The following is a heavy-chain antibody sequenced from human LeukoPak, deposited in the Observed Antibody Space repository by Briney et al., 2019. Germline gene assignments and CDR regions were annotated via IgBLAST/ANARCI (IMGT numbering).Heavy chain of an antibody. D-gene: IGHD6-19*01. CDR1: GDSISGKTYS. J-gene: IGHJ4*02. CDR2: MYYSENT. Sequence: SETLSLTCTVSGDSISGKTYSWGWVRQPPGKGLEWIGYMYYSENTYYNPSLESRVTISVDTSRIQFSLKLSSVTAADTAVYYCVRYRSGSNRFDYWGQGTLVTVSS. V-gene: IGHV4-39*01. CDR3: VRYRSGSNRFDY.